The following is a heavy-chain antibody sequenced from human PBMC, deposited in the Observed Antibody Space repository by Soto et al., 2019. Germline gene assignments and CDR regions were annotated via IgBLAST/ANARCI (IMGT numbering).Heavy chain of an antibody. Sequence: QVQLQQWGAGLLKPSETLSLTCAVYGGSFSGYYWSWIRQPPGKGLEWIGEINHSGSTNYNPSLKSRVTLSVDASKNQFSLKLSSVTAADTAVYYCARRRGYSPYYYYYGMDVWGQGTTVTVSS. J-gene: IGHJ6*02. V-gene: IGHV4-34*01. CDR1: GGSFSGYY. CDR3: ARRRGYSPYYYYYGMDV. D-gene: IGHD5-18*01. CDR2: INHSGST.